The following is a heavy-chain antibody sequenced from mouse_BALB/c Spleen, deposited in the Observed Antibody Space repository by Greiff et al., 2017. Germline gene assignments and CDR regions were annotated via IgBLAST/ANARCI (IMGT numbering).Heavy chain of an antibody. CDR1: GFTFTDYY. Sequence: EVMLVESGGGLVQPGGSLRLSCATSGFTFTDYYMSWVRQPPGKALEWLGFIRNKANGYTTEYSASVKGRFTISRDNSQSILYLQMNTLRAEDSATYYCARDYYYGSSYFDDWGQGTTLTVSS. CDR2: IRNKANGYTT. CDR3: ARDYYYGSSYFDD. V-gene: IGHV7-3*02. J-gene: IGHJ2*01. D-gene: IGHD1-1*01.